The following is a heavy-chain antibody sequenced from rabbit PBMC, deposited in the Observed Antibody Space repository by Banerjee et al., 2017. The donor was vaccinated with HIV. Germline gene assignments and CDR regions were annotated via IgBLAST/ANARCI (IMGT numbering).Heavy chain of an antibody. Sequence: EWIACINTSTGNTVYASWAKGRFTISKTSSTTVTLQMTSLTAADTATYFCARDPGGYFNLWGPGTLVTVS. CDR3: ARDPGGYFNL. V-gene: IGHV1S40*01. CDR2: INTSTGNT. D-gene: IGHD3-1*01. J-gene: IGHJ4*01.